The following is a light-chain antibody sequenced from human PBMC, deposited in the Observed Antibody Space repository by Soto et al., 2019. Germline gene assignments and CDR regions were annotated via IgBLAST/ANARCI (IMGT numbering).Light chain of an antibody. CDR2: AAS. CDR1: QGISNY. CDR3: QKYNSAPLT. J-gene: IGKJ4*01. V-gene: IGKV1-27*01. Sequence: DIQMTQSPSSPCASVGDRVTITCRASQGISNYLAWYQQKPGKVPKLLIYAASTLQSAVPSRFSGSGSGTDFTLTISSLQTEDVATYFCQKYNSAPLTFGGGTKVDIK.